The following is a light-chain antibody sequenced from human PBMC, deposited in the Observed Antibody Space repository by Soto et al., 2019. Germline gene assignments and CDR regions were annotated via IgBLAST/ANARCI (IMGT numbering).Light chain of an antibody. CDR1: TGTVTSGHY. J-gene: IGLJ3*02. CDR2: DTS. CDR3: LVSHGGVQRV. V-gene: IGLV7-46*01. Sequence: QAVVTQEPSVTVSPGGTVTLTCASSTGTVTSGHYPYWFQRKPGQVPRTLIYDTSNRHSWTPARFSGSLLGGKAALTLSGAQPEDEADYYCLVSHGGVQRVFGGGTQLTVL.